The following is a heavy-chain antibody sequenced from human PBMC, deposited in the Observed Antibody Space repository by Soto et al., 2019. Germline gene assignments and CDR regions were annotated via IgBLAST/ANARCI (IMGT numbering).Heavy chain of an antibody. CDR3: ARHRNPNDGFDI. J-gene: IGHJ3*02. CDR1: GYSFTSYW. V-gene: IGHV5-51*01. CDR2: IYPGDSDT. Sequence: GESLKISCKVSGYSFTSYWIAWVRQMPGKGLDWMGIIYPGDSDTTYSPSFQGQVTISADKSISTAYLQWSSLKASDTGMYYCARHRNPNDGFDIWGQGTMVTVSS.